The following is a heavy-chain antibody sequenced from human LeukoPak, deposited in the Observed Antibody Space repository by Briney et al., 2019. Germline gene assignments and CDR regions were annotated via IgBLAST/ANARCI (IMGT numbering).Heavy chain of an antibody. J-gene: IGHJ4*02. Sequence: ASVKVSCKASGGTFSSYAISWVRQAPGQGLEWMGGIIPIFGTANYAQKFQGRVTITTDESTSTAYMELSSLRSEDTAVYYCARDGSGSYYNGDYWGQGTLVTVSS. CDR2: IIPIFGTA. CDR3: ARDGSGSYYNGDY. D-gene: IGHD3-10*01. V-gene: IGHV1-69*05. CDR1: GGTFSSYA.